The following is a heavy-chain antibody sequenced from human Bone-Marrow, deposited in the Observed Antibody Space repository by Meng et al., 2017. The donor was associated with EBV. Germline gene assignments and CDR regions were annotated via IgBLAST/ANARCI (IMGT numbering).Heavy chain of an antibody. Sequence: VEAGGEGKKTGTAVKDSGKTSGGNCRSEAIRWGRQAPGQGLEWMGGLIPMADAPHYAQKFQGRVTITADESTSTHYMDLSGLRSEDTAVYYCASESGRGFTPDYWGQGTLVTVSS. V-gene: IGHV1-69*01. J-gene: IGHJ4*02. D-gene: IGHD3-10*01. CDR3: ASESGRGFTPDY. CDR2: LIPMADAP. CDR1: GGNCRSEA.